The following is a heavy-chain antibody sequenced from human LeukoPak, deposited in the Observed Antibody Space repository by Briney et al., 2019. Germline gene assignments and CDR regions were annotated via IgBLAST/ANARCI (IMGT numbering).Heavy chain of an antibody. CDR3: ARGLDYGDY. J-gene: IGHJ4*02. Sequence: PGGSLRLSCAASGFTFSSYAMHWVLQAPGKGLEYVSAISSNGGSTYYANSVKGRFTISRDNSKNTLYLQMGSLRAEDMAVYYCARGLDYGDYWGQGTLVTVSS. CDR2: ISSNGGST. V-gene: IGHV3-64*01. CDR1: GFTFSSYA.